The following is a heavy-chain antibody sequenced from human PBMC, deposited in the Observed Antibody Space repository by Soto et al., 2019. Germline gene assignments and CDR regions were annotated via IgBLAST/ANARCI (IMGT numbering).Heavy chain of an antibody. CDR2: INPSGGST. J-gene: IGHJ6*02. CDR3: ARAGGVYYDSSGYPTGNYGMDV. D-gene: IGHD3-22*01. V-gene: IGHV1-46*01. CDR1: GYTFTSYY. Sequence: QVQLVQSGAEVKKPGASVKVSCKASGYTFTSYYMHWVRQAPGQGLEWMGIINPSGGSTSYAQKFQGRVNMHRDTSTSTVYMALRRLRSEDTAVHYCARAGGVYYDSSGYPTGNYGMDVWGQGTTVTVSS.